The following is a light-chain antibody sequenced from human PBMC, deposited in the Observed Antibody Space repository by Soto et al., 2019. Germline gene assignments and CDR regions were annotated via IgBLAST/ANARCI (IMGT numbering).Light chain of an antibody. CDR2: DAS. CDR1: QSISSW. CDR3: QHYNSYSEA. V-gene: IGKV1-5*01. J-gene: IGKJ1*01. Sequence: QMTQSPSTLSASVGDRVTITCRASQSISSWLAWYQQKPGKAPRLLIYDASSLESGVPSRFSGSGSGTDFTLTISSLQPEDFETYYCQHYNSYSEAFGQGTKVDIK.